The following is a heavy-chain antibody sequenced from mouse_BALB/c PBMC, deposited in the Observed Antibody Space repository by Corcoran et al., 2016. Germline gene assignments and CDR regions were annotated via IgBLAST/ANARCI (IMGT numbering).Heavy chain of an antibody. CDR2: INTYTGEP. Sequence: QIQLVQSGPELKKPGETVKIYCKASGYTFTNYGMNWVKQAPGKGLKWMGWINTYTGEPTYTDDFKGRFAFSLETSASTAYLQINNLKNEDTATYFCAREPYAMDYWGQGTSVTVSS. CDR3: AREPYAMDY. J-gene: IGHJ4*01. V-gene: IGHV9-3-1*01. CDR1: GYTFTNYG.